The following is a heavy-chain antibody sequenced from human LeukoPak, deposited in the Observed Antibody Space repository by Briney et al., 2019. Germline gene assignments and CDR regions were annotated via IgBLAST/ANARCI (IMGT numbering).Heavy chain of an antibody. J-gene: IGHJ4*02. CDR2: ISYDGSNK. CDR1: GFTFSSYG. CDR3: AKDTPYSGVDYYGSGRARFDY. D-gene: IGHD3-10*01. V-gene: IGHV3-30*18. Sequence: GRSLRLSCAASGFTFSSYGMHWVRQAPGKGLEWVAVISYDGSNKYYADSVKGRFTISRDNSKNTLYLQMNSLRAEDTAVYYCAKDTPYSGVDYYGSGRARFDYWGQGTLVTVSS.